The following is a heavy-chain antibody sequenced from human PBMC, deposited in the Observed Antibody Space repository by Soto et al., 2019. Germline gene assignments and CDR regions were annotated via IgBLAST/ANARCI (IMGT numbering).Heavy chain of an antibody. CDR2: INHSGST. J-gene: IGHJ4*02. CDR1: GGSVSGYY. Sequence: PSETLSLTCAVYGGSVSGYYWSWIRQPPGKGLEWIGEINHSGSTNYNPSLKSRVTISVDTSKNQFSLKLSSVTAADTAVYYCAREGKVRGLSTAYYFDYWGQGTLVTVSS. V-gene: IGHV4-34*01. CDR3: AREGKVRGLSTAYYFDY. D-gene: IGHD3-10*01.